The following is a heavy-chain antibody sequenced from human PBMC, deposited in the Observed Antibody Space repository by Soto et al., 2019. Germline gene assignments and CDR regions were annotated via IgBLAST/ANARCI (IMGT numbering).Heavy chain of an antibody. J-gene: IGHJ6*02. Sequence: QVQLVQSGAEVKKPGASVTLSCTASGYTFTNYDIHWVRQAPGQRLEWVGWVNAGNGNTQYSQSFQGKVTITRDTSASTAYIGLSSLTAANTAVYYCARGGSTGWLGGYYYHGMDVWGQGTTVTVSS. CDR2: VNAGNGNT. D-gene: IGHD2-2*01. CDR1: GYTFTNYD. V-gene: IGHV1-3*01. CDR3: ARGGSTGWLGGYYYHGMDV.